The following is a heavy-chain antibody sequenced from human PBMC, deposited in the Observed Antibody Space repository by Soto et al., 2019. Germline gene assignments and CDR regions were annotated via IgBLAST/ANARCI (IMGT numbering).Heavy chain of an antibody. CDR3: TRASSLDFDF. Sequence: GSLRLSCTTSGFTFGDYALSWVRQAPGKGLEWVGFIRRNAYGGTTDYAASVKGRFTISRDDSKSIAYLQMNSLRTEDTALYYCTRASSLDFDFWGQGTLVTVSS. CDR2: IRRNAYGGTT. CDR1: GFTFGDYA. V-gene: IGHV3-49*04. D-gene: IGHD3-16*01. J-gene: IGHJ4*02.